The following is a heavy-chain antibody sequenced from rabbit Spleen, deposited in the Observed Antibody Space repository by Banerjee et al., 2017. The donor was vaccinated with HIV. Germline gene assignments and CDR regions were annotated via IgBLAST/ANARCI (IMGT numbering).Heavy chain of an antibody. CDR1: GIDFSSDSY. J-gene: IGHJ4*01. V-gene: IGHV1S45*01. Sequence: QQQLEESGGGLVKPGGTLTLTCKASGIDFSSDSYMCWVRQAPGKGLEWIACIEAGSSGFTYCASWAKGRFTISKTSSTTVTLQMTSLTAADTATYFCAKDAAGREDFNLWGPGTLVTVS. D-gene: IGHD4-2*01. CDR3: AKDAAGREDFNL. CDR2: IEAGSSGFT.